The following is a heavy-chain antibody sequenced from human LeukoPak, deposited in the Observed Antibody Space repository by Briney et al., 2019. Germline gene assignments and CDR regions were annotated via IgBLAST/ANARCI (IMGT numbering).Heavy chain of an antibody. CDR3: ARGTAGYSSSWYENYIYYYYYMDV. CDR2: INHSGST. CDR1: GGSFSGYY. V-gene: IGHV4-34*01. Sequence: SETLSLTCAVYGGSFSGYYWSWIRQPPGKGLEWIGEINHSGSTNYNPSLKSRVTISVDTSKNQFSLKLSSVTAADTAVYYCARGTAGYSSSWYENYIYYYYYMDVWGKGTTVTISS. D-gene: IGHD6-13*01. J-gene: IGHJ6*03.